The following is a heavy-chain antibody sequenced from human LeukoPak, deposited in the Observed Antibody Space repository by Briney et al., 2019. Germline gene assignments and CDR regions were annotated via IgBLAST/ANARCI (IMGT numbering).Heavy chain of an antibody. J-gene: IGHJ6*03. CDR2: ISSDGVEK. V-gene: IGHV3-30*04. D-gene: IGHD3-9*01. Sequence: GRSLRLSCEASGFTFSHYGIHWVRQTPGKGLEWVAAISSDGVEKHYADSMKGRFTISRDNSKRTLYLQMNSLRAEDTALYYCAREGHYDILTGYSPVEYYFYYMDVWGKGTTVTVSS. CDR1: GFTFSHYG. CDR3: AREGHYDILTGYSPVEYYFYYMDV.